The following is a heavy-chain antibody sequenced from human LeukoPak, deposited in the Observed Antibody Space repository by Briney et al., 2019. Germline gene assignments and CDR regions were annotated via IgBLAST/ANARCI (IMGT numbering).Heavy chain of an antibody. Sequence: SETLSLTCAVYGESFSSYYWSWIRQPPGKGLEWIGEINHSGSTNYNPSLKSRVTISIDTSKNQFYLKLSSLTAADTAVYYCARRDDSSGYHKIFDYWGPGTLVTVSS. J-gene: IGHJ4*02. CDR3: ARRDDSSGYHKIFDY. D-gene: IGHD3-22*01. CDR2: INHSGST. CDR1: GESFSSYY. V-gene: IGHV4-34*01.